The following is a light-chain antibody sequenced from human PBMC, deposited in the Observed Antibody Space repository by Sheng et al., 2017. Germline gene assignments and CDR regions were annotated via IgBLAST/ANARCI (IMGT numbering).Light chain of an antibody. CDR3: QQYDSPPYN. V-gene: IGKV1-5*03. J-gene: IGKJ2*01. CDR2: KTS. CDR1: HNIRGW. Sequence: DIQVTQSPSTLSASVGDRVNITCRASHNIRGWLAWYQQRVGQVPKVLIYKTSTLKSGVPLRFSGSGSGTEFTLTISSLQADDLATYYCQQYDSPPYNFGPGDQAGY.